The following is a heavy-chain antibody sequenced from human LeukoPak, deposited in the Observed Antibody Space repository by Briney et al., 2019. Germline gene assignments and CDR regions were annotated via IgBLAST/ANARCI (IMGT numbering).Heavy chain of an antibody. Sequence: SETLSLTCTVSGGSISSSSYYWGWIRQPPGKGLEWIGSIYYSGSTYYNPSLKSRVTISVDTSKNQFSLKLSSVTAADTAVYYCARDSYAVRGPRWFDPWGQGTLVTVSS. CDR3: ARDSYAVRGPRWFDP. CDR1: GGSISSSSYY. J-gene: IGHJ5*02. V-gene: IGHV4-39*07. CDR2: IYYSGST. D-gene: IGHD3-10*01.